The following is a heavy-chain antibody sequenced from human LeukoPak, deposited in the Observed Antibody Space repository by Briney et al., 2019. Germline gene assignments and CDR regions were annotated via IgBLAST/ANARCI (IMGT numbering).Heavy chain of an antibody. V-gene: IGHV4-59*01. D-gene: IGHD3-3*01. J-gene: IGHJ6*02. CDR3: ASPTIFGGGYYGMDV. Sequence: SETLSLTCAVYGGSFSGYYWSWIRQPPGKGLEWIGYIYYSGSTNYNPSLKSRVTISVDTSKNQFSLKLSSVTAADTAVYYCASPTIFGGGYYGMDVWGQGTTVTVSS. CDR1: GGSFSGYY. CDR2: IYYSGST.